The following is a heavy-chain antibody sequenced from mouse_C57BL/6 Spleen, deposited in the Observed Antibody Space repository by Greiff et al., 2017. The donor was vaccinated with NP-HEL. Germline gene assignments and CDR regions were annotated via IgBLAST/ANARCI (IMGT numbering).Heavy chain of an antibody. Sequence: DVKLVESGGGLVKPGGSLKLSCAASGFTFSSYAMSWVRQTPEKRLEWVATISDGGSYTYYPDNVKGRFTISRDNAKNNLYLQMSHLKSEDTAMYYCARDSYYSNYVRVFFDYWGQGTTLTVSS. CDR1: GFTFSSYA. V-gene: IGHV5-4*01. CDR3: ARDSYYSNYVRVFFDY. J-gene: IGHJ2*01. D-gene: IGHD2-5*01. CDR2: ISDGGSYT.